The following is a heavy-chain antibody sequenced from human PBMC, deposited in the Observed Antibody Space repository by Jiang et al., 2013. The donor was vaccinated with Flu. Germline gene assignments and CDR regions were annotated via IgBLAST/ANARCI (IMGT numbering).Heavy chain of an antibody. V-gene: IGHV1-2*02. CDR1: GYTFTGYY. CDR2: INPNSGGT. D-gene: IGHD2-2*01. J-gene: IGHJ6*02. Sequence: SGAEVKKPGASVKVSCKASGYTFTGYYMHWVRQAPGQGLEWMGWINPNSGGTNYAQKFQGRVTMTRDTSISTAYMELSRLRSDDTAVYYCARVGSSTTLLFFYYGMDVWGQGTTVTVSS. CDR3: ARVGSSTTLLFFYYGMDV.